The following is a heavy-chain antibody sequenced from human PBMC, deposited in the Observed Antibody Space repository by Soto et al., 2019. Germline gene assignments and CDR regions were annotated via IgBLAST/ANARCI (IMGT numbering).Heavy chain of an antibody. Sequence: ASLSLTCPVYGGSFSGYYWTWIRHPPGTRLEWIGEINHSGSTNYNPSLKSRVTISVDTSKNQFSLKLTSVTAADTAVYDCARDKIIGLFDYWGQGTLVTVSS. CDR1: GGSFSGYY. CDR3: ARDKIIGLFDY. J-gene: IGHJ4*02. V-gene: IGHV4-34*01. CDR2: INHSGST.